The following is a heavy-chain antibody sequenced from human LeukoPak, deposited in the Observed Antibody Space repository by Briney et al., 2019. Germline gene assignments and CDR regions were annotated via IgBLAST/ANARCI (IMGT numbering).Heavy chain of an antibody. CDR3: ARVDGAISMDV. Sequence: SETLSLTCTVSGGSISSDPYYWGWIRQPPGKGLEWIGYIYYSGSTYYNPSLKSRVTISVDTSKNQFSLKLSSVTAADTAVYYCARVDGAISMDVWGQGTTVTVSS. D-gene: IGHD1-26*01. CDR2: IYYSGST. CDR1: GGSISSDPYY. V-gene: IGHV4-30-4*08. J-gene: IGHJ6*02.